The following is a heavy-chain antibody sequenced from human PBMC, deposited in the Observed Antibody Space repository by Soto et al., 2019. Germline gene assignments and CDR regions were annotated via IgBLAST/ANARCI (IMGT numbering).Heavy chain of an antibody. V-gene: IGHV1-18*01. CDR2: ISAYNGNT. D-gene: IGHD6-13*01. Sequence: GASVRVSCKDYGDRFTRYGMSWVRQGNRQGLEWMGWISAYNGNTNYAQRLQGRVTMTTDTSTSTAYMELRSLRSDDTAVYFCARDRRQLVSTYVMDVWGQGTTVTVSS. CDR3: ARDRRQLVSTYVMDV. CDR1: GDRFTRYG. J-gene: IGHJ6*02.